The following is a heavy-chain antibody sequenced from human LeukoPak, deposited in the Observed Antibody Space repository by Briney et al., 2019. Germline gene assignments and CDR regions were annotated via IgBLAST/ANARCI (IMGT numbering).Heavy chain of an antibody. V-gene: IGHV3-23*01. CDR2: IRGSDDYA. D-gene: IGHD4-17*01. Sequence: GGSLRLSCAASGFIVSNYALVWVRQAPGKRLEWVAAIRGSDDYANYTDAVKGRFTISRDRSKNTLSLQMNSLRAEDTAIYYCGRDPNGDYVGAFEFWGQGTMGTASS. CDR1: GFIVSNYA. CDR3: GRDPNGDYVGAFEF. J-gene: IGHJ3*01.